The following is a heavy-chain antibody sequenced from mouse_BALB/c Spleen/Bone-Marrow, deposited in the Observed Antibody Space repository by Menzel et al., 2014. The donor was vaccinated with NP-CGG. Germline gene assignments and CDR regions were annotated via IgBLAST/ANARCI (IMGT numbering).Heavy chain of an antibody. Sequence: VQLKESGGGLVQPGGSLKLSCAASGFTFSNYGMSWVRQTPDKRLELVATINSDGGRTYYPDSVKGRFTIYRDTAKNTLYLQMSSLKSEETAMYYCVRGNYGNYVDYFDFWGQGTTLTVSS. CDR1: GFTFSNYG. CDR2: INSDGGRT. CDR3: VRGNYGNYVDYFDF. J-gene: IGHJ2*01. D-gene: IGHD2-1*01. V-gene: IGHV5-6-3*01.